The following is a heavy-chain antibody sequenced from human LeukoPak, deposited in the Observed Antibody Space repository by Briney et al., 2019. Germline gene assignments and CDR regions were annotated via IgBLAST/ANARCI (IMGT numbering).Heavy chain of an antibody. V-gene: IGHV1-2*02. Sequence: ASVKVSCKASGYTFTGYYMHWVRQAPGQGLEWMGWINPNSGGTNYAQKFQGRVTMTRDTSISTAYMELSRLRSDDTAVYYCARDRKYDFWSGYPYNWFDPWGQGTLVTVSS. J-gene: IGHJ5*02. CDR3: ARDRKYDFWSGYPYNWFDP. D-gene: IGHD3-3*01. CDR2: INPNSGGT. CDR1: GYTFTGYY.